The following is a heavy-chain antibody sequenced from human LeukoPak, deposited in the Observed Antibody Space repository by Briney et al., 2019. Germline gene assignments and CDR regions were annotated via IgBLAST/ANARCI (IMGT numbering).Heavy chain of an antibody. CDR2: ISHSAGST. D-gene: IGHD1-26*01. J-gene: IGHJ4*02. CDR1: GFTFSSYA. CDR3: AKEVGATQLDY. Sequence: GGSLRLSCAASGFTFSSYAMSWARQAPGKGLEWVSAISHSAGSTYYADSVKGRFTISRDSSQNTLYLQMNSLRAEDTAVYYCAKEVGATQLDYWGQGILVTVSS. V-gene: IGHV3-23*01.